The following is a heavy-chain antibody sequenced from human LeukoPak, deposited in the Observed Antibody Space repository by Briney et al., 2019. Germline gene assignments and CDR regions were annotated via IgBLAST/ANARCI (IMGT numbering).Heavy chain of an antibody. Sequence: PGGSLRLSCAASGFTFSDFGMHWVRQAPGKGLESVAVISHGGNSKYSADSVKGRFTISRDNSKNTLYLQMNGLGAEDTAVYYCAKDRDDYGDYAFDYWGQGTLVTVSS. CDR1: GFTFSDFG. CDR3: AKDRDDYGDYAFDY. CDR2: ISHGGNSK. D-gene: IGHD4-17*01. J-gene: IGHJ4*02. V-gene: IGHV3-30*18.